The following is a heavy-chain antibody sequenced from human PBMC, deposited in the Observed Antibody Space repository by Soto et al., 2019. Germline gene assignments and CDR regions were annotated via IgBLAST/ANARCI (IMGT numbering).Heavy chain of an antibody. J-gene: IGHJ4*02. CDR1: GFTFSSCA. CDR2: IGDNGVSK. CDR3: ATYRQTTVTSEF. Sequence: EVQLLESGGGLVQPGGSLTLSCAASGFTFSSCAMSWVRQAPGKGLEWVSAIGDNGVSKYYADSVKGRFTISRDNSKNTLYLQMNSLRAHDTAVYYCATYRQTTVTSEFWGQGALVTVSS. D-gene: IGHD4-17*01. V-gene: IGHV3-23*01.